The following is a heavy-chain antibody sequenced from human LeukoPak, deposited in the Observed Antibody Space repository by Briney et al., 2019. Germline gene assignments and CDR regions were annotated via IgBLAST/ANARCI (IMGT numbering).Heavy chain of an antibody. CDR1: GFTFSSYS. CDR3: ASDEPLGYCSSTSCAPD. V-gene: IGHV3-48*01. D-gene: IGHD2-2*01. Sequence: GGSLRLSCAASGFTFSSYSMNWVRQAPGKGLEWVSYISSSSSTIYYADSVKGRFTISRDNAKNSLYLQMNSLRAEDTAVYYCASDEPLGYCSSTSCAPDWGQGTLVTVSS. CDR2: ISSSSSTI. J-gene: IGHJ4*02.